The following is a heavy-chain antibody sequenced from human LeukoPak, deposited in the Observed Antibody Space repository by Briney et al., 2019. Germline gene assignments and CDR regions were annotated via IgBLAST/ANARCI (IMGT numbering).Heavy chain of an antibody. J-gene: IGHJ6*02. D-gene: IGHD5-18*01. CDR1: GGSISSSSYY. CDR2: IYYSGST. Sequence: PSETLSLTCTVSGGSISSSSYYWGWIRQPPGKGLEWIGSIYYSGSTYYNPSLKSRVTISVDTSKNQFSLKLSSVTAADTAVYYCAKDPGYSYGAYYYGMDVWGQGTTVTVSS. CDR3: AKDPGYSYGAYYYGMDV. V-gene: IGHV4-39*02.